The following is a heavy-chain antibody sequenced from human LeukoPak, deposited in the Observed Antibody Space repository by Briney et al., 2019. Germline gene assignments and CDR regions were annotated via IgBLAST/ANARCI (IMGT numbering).Heavy chain of an antibody. CDR2: ISGSGGKT. CDR3: AKDWTGTKPFDL. D-gene: IGHD3/OR15-3a*01. Sequence: GGSLRLSCAAYGFTFSSYAMSWVRQAPGKGLEWGSGISGSGGKTYYADSVKGRFTISRDNFKNTLYLQMNSLRAEDTAVYYCAKDWTGTKPFDLWGRGTLVTVSS. V-gene: IGHV3-23*01. J-gene: IGHJ2*01. CDR1: GFTFSSYA.